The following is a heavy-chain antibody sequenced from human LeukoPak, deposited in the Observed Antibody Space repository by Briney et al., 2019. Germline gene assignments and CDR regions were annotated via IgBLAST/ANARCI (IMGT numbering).Heavy chain of an antibody. CDR3: ARDRRYASFDN. CDR1: GFTFSNYG. D-gene: IGHD1-1*01. J-gene: IGHJ4*02. Sequence: GGTLRLSCEASGFTFSNYGMNWVRQAPGKGLEWVSGIGGSGGFTTYFADSVKGRFTISRDNSKNTLYLQMNSLRADDTALYYCARDRRYASFDNWGQGTLVTVSS. V-gene: IGHV3-23*01. CDR2: IGGSGGFTT.